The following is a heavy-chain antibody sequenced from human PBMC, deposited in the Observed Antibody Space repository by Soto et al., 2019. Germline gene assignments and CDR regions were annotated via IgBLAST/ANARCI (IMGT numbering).Heavy chain of an antibody. CDR1: GFTFSNAW. V-gene: IGHV3-15*01. Sequence: GGSLRLSCAASGFTFSNAWMSWVRQAPGKGLEWVGRIKSKTDGGTTDYAAPVKGRFTISRDDSKNTLYLQMNSLKTEDTAVYYCTTDSPYCSGGSCVDYWGQGTLVTVSS. J-gene: IGHJ4*02. CDR2: IKSKTDGGTT. D-gene: IGHD2-15*01. CDR3: TTDSPYCSGGSCVDY.